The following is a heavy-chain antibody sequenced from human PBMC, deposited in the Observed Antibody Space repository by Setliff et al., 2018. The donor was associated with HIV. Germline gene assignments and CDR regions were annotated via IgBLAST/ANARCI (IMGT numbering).Heavy chain of an antibody. J-gene: IGHJ4*02. CDR3: ARQVSIPGVAITPVDY. CDR2: IFYTGFA. D-gene: IGHD5-12*01. Sequence: SETLSLTCTVSGVSISDYYWSWIRQPPGKGLEWIGYIFYTGFAAYNPSLKSRLTISVDTSKSQFSLRLTSVTAADTAIYYCARQVSIPGVAITPVDYWGQGALVTVSS. V-gene: IGHV4-59*08. CDR1: GVSISDYY.